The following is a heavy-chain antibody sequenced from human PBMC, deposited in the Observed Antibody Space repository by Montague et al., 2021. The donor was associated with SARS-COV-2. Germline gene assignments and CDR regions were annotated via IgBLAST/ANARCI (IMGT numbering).Heavy chain of an antibody. CDR1: GFTFGDYA. V-gene: IGHV3-49*04. CDR2: IRSKAYGGTT. Sequence: SLRLSCAASGFTFGDYAMSWVRQAPGKGLEWVGFIRSKAYGGTTEYAASVKGRFTISRDDSKGIAYLQMNSLKTEDTAVYYCTRGVLRYFDWLLYSIIDYFDYWGQGTLVTVSS. D-gene: IGHD3-9*01. CDR3: TRGVLRYFDWLLYSIIDYFDY. J-gene: IGHJ4*02.